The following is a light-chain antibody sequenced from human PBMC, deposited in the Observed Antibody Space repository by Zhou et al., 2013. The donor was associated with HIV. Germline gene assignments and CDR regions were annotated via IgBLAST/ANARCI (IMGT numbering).Light chain of an antibody. CDR2: DTS. V-gene: IGKV3-15*01. CDR3: QQYNNWPGT. CDR1: QSVNNN. Sequence: EIVLTQSPGTLSLSPGERATLSCRASQSVNNNYLAWYQQRPGQAPRLLIYDTSTRATGIPARFSGSGSGTEFTLTISSMQSEDFAVYYCQQYNNWPGTFGQGTKVEIK. J-gene: IGKJ1*01.